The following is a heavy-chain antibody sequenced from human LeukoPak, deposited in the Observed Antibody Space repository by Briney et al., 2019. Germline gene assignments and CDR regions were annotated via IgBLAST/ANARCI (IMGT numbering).Heavy chain of an antibody. CDR2: ICGDGGNT. D-gene: IGHD3-22*01. J-gene: IGHJ1*01. CDR3: AKDGGNYYDISGKSFLNAECFQH. Sequence: GGSLRLSCVASGFKFSGYGLHWVRQAPGKGLEWVSIICGDGGNTYYADSVKGRFTISRDNSKNTLYLQMNNLRAEDTAVYYCAKDGGNYYDISGKSFLNAECFQHWGQGTLVTVSS. CDR1: GFKFSGYG. V-gene: IGHV3-NL1*01.